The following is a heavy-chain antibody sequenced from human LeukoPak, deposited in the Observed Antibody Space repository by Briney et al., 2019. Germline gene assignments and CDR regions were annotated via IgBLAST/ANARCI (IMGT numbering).Heavy chain of an antibody. CDR2: IYSGGST. Sequence: GGSLRLSCAASGFTASSNYMSWVRQAPGKGLEWVSVIYSGGSTYYADSVKGRFTISRDNSKNTLYLQMNSLRAEDTAVYYCARDAYYYDSSGPHDYWGQGTLVTVSS. CDR3: ARDAYYYDSSGPHDY. D-gene: IGHD3-22*01. V-gene: IGHV3-66*01. J-gene: IGHJ4*02. CDR1: GFTASSNY.